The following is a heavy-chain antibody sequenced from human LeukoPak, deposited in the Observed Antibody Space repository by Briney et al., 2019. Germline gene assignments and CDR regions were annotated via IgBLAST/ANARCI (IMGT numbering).Heavy chain of an antibody. CDR3: ATELIRSGELLSGDY. CDR1: GFTFSGYE. V-gene: IGHV3-48*03. Sequence: PGGSLRLSCAASGFTFSGYEMNWVRQAPGKGLEWVSYISISGTNMLYADSVKGRFTISRDNSKNTLYLQMNSLRAEDTAVYYCATELIRSGELLSGDYWGQGTLVTVSS. D-gene: IGHD3-10*01. CDR2: ISISGTNM. J-gene: IGHJ4*02.